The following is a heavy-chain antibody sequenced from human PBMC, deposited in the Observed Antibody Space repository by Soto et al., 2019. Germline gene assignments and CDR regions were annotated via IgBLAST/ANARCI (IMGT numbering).Heavy chain of an antibody. CDR3: ARGKGRGSSWYFDY. CDR2: IYYSGST. D-gene: IGHD6-13*01. V-gene: IGHV4-31*03. Sequence: SQTLSLTCTVSGGSISSGGYYWSWIRQHPGKGLEWIGYIYYSGSTYYNPSLKSRVTISVDTSKNQFSLKLSSVTAADTAVYYCARGKGRGSSWYFDYWGQGTLVTVSS. J-gene: IGHJ4*02. CDR1: GGSISSGGYY.